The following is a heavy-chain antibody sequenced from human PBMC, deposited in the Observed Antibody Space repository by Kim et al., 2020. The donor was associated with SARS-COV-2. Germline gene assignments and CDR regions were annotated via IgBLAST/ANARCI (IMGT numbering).Heavy chain of an antibody. Sequence: GGSLRLSCAASGFTFSSYAMSWVRQAPGKGLEWVSAISGSGGSTYYADSVKGRFTISRDNSKNTLYLQMNSLRAEDTAVYYCAKGGIGYCSSTSCTHAFDIWGQGTMVTVSS. D-gene: IGHD2-2*01. CDR2: ISGSGGST. J-gene: IGHJ3*02. CDR1: GFTFSSYA. CDR3: AKGGIGYCSSTSCTHAFDI. V-gene: IGHV3-23*01.